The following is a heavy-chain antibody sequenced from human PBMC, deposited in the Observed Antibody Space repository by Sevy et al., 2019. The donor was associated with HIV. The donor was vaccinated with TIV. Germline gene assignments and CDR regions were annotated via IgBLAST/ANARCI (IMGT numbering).Heavy chain of an antibody. D-gene: IGHD6-19*01. V-gene: IGHV4-39*01. J-gene: IGHJ3*02. Sequence: SETLSLTCTVSGGSISSSSYYWGWIRQPPGKGLEWIGSIYYSGSTYYNPSLKSRVTISVDTSKNQFSLKLSSVTAADTAVYYCVRHAPISISGWDADAFDIWGQGTMVTVSS. CDR1: GGSISSSSYY. CDR2: IYYSGST. CDR3: VRHAPISISGWDADAFDI.